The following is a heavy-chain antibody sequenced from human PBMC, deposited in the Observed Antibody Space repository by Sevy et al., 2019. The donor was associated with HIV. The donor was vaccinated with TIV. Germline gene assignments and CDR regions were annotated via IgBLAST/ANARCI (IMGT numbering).Heavy chain of an antibody. CDR3: ARLRITMIVVVMDDAFDI. CDR2: INPNSGGT. J-gene: IGHJ3*02. D-gene: IGHD3-22*01. V-gene: IGHV1-2*02. Sequence: ASVKVSCKASGYTFTGYYMHWVRQAPGQGLEWMGWINPNSGGTNYAQKFQGRVTMTRDTSISTAYMELSRLGSDDTAVYYCARLRITMIVVVMDDAFDIWGQGTMVTVSS. CDR1: GYTFTGYY.